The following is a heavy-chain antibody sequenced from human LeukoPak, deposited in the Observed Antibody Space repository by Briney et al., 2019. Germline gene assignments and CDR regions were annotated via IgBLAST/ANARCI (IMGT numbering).Heavy chain of an antibody. J-gene: IGHJ4*02. D-gene: IGHD6-19*01. CDR2: IYYSGST. CDR1: GGSISSSSYY. CDR3: ARDEEQWLGLLDY. Sequence: SSETLSLTCTVSGGSISSSSYYWGWIRQPPGKGLEWIGSIYYSGSTYYNPSLKSRVTISVDTSKNQFSLKLSSVTAADTAVYYCARDEEQWLGLLDYWGQGTLVTVSS. V-gene: IGHV4-39*07.